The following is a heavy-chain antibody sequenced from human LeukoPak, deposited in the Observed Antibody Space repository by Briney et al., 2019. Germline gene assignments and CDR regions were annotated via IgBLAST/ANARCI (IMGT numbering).Heavy chain of an antibody. D-gene: IGHD6-13*01. CDR2: INYSGSA. J-gene: IGHJ3*02. Sequence: SETLSLTCAVYGGSFSGYYWSWIRQPPGKGLEWIGSINYSGSAYYIPSLRSRVTISVDTSKNQFSLKLSSVTAADTAVYYCARDLLRYSSSWPDAFDIWGQGTMVTVSS. V-gene: IGHV4-34*01. CDR3: ARDLLRYSSSWPDAFDI. CDR1: GGSFSGYY.